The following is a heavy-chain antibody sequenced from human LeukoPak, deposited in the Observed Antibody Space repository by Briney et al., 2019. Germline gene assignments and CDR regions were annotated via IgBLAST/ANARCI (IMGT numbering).Heavy chain of an antibody. D-gene: IGHD3-10*01. J-gene: IGHJ6*03. V-gene: IGHV3-21*01. CDR2: ISSSSSYI. CDR1: GFTFSSYS. Sequence: GGSLRLSCAASGFTFSSYSMSWVRQAPGKGLEWVSSISSSSSYIYYADSVKGRFTISRDNAKNSLYLQMNSLRAQDTAVYYCAISPYWATMLQYMDVWGKGTTVTIPS. CDR3: AISPYWATMLQYMDV.